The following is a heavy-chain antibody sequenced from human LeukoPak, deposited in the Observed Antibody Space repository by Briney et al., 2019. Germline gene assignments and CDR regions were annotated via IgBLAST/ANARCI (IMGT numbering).Heavy chain of an antibody. J-gene: IGHJ6*03. V-gene: IGHV1-69*13. CDR2: IIPIFGTA. D-gene: IGHD3-3*01. CDR1: GYTFTSYG. Sequence: SVKVSCKASGYTFTSYGISWVRQAPGQGLEWMGGIIPIFGTANYAQKFQGRVTITADESTSTAYMELSSLRSEDTAVYYCASKTYDFWSAKGPMDVWGKGTTVTVSS. CDR3: ASKTYDFWSAKGPMDV.